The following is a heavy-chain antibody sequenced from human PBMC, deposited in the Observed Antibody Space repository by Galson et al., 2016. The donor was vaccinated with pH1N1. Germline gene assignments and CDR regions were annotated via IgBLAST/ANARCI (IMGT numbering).Heavy chain of an antibody. Sequence: SLRLSCAASGFTFSNFAMSWVRQAPGRGLKWVSDISGGGDNTYYADSESGRFTISRDNSKDILYLHMNSLSPEDTGIFYCAKFDWSTMVTPGYFDSWGHGTLVSVSS. V-gene: IGHV3-23*01. D-gene: IGHD3-9*01. CDR1: GFTFSNFA. J-gene: IGHJ4*01. CDR2: ISGGGDNT. CDR3: AKFDWSTMVTPGYFDS.